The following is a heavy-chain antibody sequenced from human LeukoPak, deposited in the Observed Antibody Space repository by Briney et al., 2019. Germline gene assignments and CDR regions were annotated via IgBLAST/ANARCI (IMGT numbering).Heavy chain of an antibody. CDR1: GYTFTTYY. J-gene: IGHJ6*03. V-gene: IGHV1-46*01. D-gene: IGHD6-13*01. Sequence: ASVKVSCKASGYTFTTYYIHWVRQAPGQGLEWMGIINPSGGSTSYAQKFQGRVTMTRDMSTSTVYMELSSLRSEDTAVYYCARGELVHHSGYYYYYMDVWGKGTTVTVSS. CDR3: ARGELVHHSGYYYYYMDV. CDR2: INPSGGST.